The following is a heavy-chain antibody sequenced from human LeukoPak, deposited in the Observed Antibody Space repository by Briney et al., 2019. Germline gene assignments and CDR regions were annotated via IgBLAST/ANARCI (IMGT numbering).Heavy chain of an antibody. J-gene: IGHJ4*02. V-gene: IGHV3-53*01. CDR1: GFTVSNNY. D-gene: IGHD4-17*01. CDR3: AKLIYGDYVHFDY. Sequence: PGGSLRLSCAASGFTVSNNYMSWVRQAPGKGLEWVSIIYKDGSTYYADSVKGRFTISRDNSKNTLYLQMNSLRAEDTAVYYCAKLIYGDYVHFDYWGQGTLVTVSS. CDR2: IYKDGST.